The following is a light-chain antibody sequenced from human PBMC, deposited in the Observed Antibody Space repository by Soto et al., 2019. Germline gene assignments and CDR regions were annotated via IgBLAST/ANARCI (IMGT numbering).Light chain of an antibody. V-gene: IGLV1-51*01. CDR2: DNN. Sequence: QSVLTQPPSVSAAPGQKVTISCSGSSSNIGNNYVSWYQQLPGTAPKLLIYDNNKRPSGIPDRFSGSKSGTSATLGITGHQTGDEADYYCGTWDSSLRMVFGGGTQLTVL. CDR1: SSNIGNNY. J-gene: IGLJ2*01. CDR3: GTWDSSLRMV.